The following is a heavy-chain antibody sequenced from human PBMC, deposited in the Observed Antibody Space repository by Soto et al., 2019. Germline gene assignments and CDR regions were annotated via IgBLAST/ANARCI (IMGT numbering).Heavy chain of an antibody. J-gene: IGHJ4*02. V-gene: IGHV5-51*01. D-gene: IGHD3-22*01. Sequence: PGESLKISCKGSGYSFTSYWIGWVRQMPGKGLEWMGIIYPGDSDTRYSPSFQGRVTISADKSISTAYLQWSSLKASDTAMYYCARIQYYYDSSGYSSNSPWYYFDYWGQGTLVTVSS. CDR3: ARIQYYYDSSGYSSNSPWYYFDY. CDR2: IYPGDSDT. CDR1: GYSFTSYW.